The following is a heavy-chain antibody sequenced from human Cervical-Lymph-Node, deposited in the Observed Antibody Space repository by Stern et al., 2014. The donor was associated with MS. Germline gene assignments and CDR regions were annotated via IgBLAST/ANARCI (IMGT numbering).Heavy chain of an antibody. V-gene: IGHV3-23*04. CDR1: GFTFSTYD. J-gene: IGHJ4*02. CDR3: AKGYCTTTNCGSAV. Sequence: EVQLVESGGGLVQPGESLRLSCAASGFTFSTYDMSWVRQAPGKGLEWVSTITPSSGNTYYADFVKGRFSVSRDNSKNTLYVQMNSLRAEDTAVYYCAKGYCTTTNCGSAVWGQGTLVTVSS. CDR2: ITPSSGNT. D-gene: IGHD2-2*01.